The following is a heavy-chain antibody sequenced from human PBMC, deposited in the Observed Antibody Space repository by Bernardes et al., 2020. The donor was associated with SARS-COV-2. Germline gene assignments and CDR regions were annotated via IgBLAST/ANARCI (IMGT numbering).Heavy chain of an antibody. V-gene: IGHV4-39*01. Sequence: SETLSLTCTVSGDSMSSRRYYWGWIRQPPGKGLEWIGSISYSGSTNYNPSLKSRVAISVDTSKQQFSLKLSSVTAADTAVYYCARGPLVVVVAATPYYYYYGMDVWGQGTTVTVSS. CDR1: GDSMSSRRYY. D-gene: IGHD2-15*01. J-gene: IGHJ6*02. CDR2: ISYSGST. CDR3: ARGPLVVVVAATPYYYYYGMDV.